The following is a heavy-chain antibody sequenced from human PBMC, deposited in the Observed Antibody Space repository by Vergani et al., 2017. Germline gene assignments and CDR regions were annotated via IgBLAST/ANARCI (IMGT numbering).Heavy chain of an antibody. CDR3: ETEHDYGDSNANDAFDI. CDR2: VDPEDGET. D-gene: IGHD4-17*01. CDR1: GYTFTDYY. J-gene: IGHJ3*02. Sequence: EGQLVQSGAEVKKPGATVKISCKVSGYTFTDYYMHWVQQAPGKGLEWMGLVDPEDGETIYAEKFQGRVTITADTSTDTAYMELSSLRSEATAVYYCETEHDYGDSNANDAFDIWGQGTMVTVSS. V-gene: IGHV1-69-2*01.